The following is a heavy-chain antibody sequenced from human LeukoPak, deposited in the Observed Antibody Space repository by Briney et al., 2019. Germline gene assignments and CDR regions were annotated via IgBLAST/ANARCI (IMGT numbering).Heavy chain of an antibody. V-gene: IGHV3-9*01. CDR3: AGLGSSGPLSFHY. D-gene: IGHD3-22*01. Sequence: RPGGSLRLSCAASGFTFDDYAMHWVRQAPGKGLEWVSGISWNSGSINYADSVKGRFTISRDNAKNSLYLQMNSLRAEDTALYYCAGLGSSGPLSFHYWGQGTLVTVSS. CDR1: GFTFDDYA. J-gene: IGHJ4*02. CDR2: ISWNSGSI.